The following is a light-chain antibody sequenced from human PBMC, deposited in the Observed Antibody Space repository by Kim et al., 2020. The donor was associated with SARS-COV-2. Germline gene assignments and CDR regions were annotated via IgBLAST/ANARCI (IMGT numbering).Light chain of an antibody. CDR1: QTISVTH. V-gene: IGKV3-20*01. Sequence: EIVLTQSPGTLSLSPGDRATLSCRASQTISVTHLAWFQQLPGQAARLLIFGTSSRVTGIPDRFSGSGSGTDFSLTISSLEPEDFAVYYCQQYGSSPTFGQGTKLEI. CDR3: QQYGSSPT. J-gene: IGKJ2*01. CDR2: GTS.